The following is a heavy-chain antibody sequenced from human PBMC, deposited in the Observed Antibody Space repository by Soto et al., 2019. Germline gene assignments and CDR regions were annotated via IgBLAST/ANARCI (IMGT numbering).Heavy chain of an antibody. D-gene: IGHD3-22*01. Sequence: PSETLSLTCTVSGGSISSGDYYWSWIRQHPGKGLEWIGYIYYSGSTYYNPSLKSRVTISVDTSKNQFSLKLSSVTAADTAVYYCARESQYYYDSSGFWYWGQGTLVTVSS. J-gene: IGHJ4*02. CDR2: IYYSGST. V-gene: IGHV4-31*03. CDR1: GGSISSGDYY. CDR3: ARESQYYYDSSGFWY.